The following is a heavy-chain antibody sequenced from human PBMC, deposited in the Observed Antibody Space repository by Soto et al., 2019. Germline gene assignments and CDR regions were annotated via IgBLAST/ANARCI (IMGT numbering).Heavy chain of an antibody. Sequence: PGGSLRLSCEASRFTFSSYWFHWVRQVPGKGLVWVSRTNQHGTIIDYADFVKGRFTISRDNAKNTLYPEMDSLRVEDTAVYYCTRDIGGRGALWGPGTLVTVS. CDR2: TNQHGTII. V-gene: IGHV3-74*01. CDR1: RFTFSSYW. D-gene: IGHD3-16*01. CDR3: TRDIGGRGAL. J-gene: IGHJ4*02.